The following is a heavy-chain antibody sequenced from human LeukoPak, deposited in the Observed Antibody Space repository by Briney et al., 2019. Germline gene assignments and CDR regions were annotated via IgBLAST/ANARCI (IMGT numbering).Heavy chain of an antibody. Sequence: PSETLSLTCTVSGGSIITGNHYWSWIRQPAGKGREWIGRIYASGSTNYNPSLKSRVTISVDTSKNQFSLRLSSVTAADTAVYYCARDRRYASSNYYYYYMDVWGKGTTVTVSS. J-gene: IGHJ6*03. CDR1: GGSIITGNHY. CDR3: ARDRRYASSNYYYYYMDV. CDR2: IYASGST. D-gene: IGHD3-16*01. V-gene: IGHV4-61*02.